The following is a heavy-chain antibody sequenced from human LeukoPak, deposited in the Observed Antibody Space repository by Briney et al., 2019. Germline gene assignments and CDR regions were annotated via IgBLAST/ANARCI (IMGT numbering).Heavy chain of an antibody. CDR2: INHSGST. J-gene: IGHJ4*02. D-gene: IGHD2-15*01. CDR3: ARGSQSLGYCSGGSCRAKIFDY. Sequence: SETLSLTCAVYGGSFSGNYWTWIRQPPGKGLGWIGEINHSGSTNYNPSLKSRVTISVDTSKNQFSLKLSSVTAADTAVYYCARGSQSLGYCSGGSCRAKIFDYWGQGTLVTVSS. V-gene: IGHV4-34*01. CDR1: GGSFSGNY.